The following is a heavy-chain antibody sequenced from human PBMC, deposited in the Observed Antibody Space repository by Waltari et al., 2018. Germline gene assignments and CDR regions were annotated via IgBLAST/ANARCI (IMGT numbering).Heavy chain of an antibody. D-gene: IGHD6-13*01. Sequence: QLQLQESGPGLVKPSETLSLTCTVSGGSISSSSYYWGWIRQPPGKGLEWIGSIYYRGSTYYNPSLKSRVTISVDTSKNQFSLKLSSVTAADTAVYYCARHAIAAAGTGAFDIWGQGTMVTVSS. J-gene: IGHJ3*02. V-gene: IGHV4-39*01. CDR2: IYYRGST. CDR1: GGSISSSSYY. CDR3: ARHAIAAAGTGAFDI.